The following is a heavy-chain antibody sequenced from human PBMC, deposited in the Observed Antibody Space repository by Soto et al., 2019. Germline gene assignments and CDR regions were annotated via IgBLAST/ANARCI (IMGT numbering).Heavy chain of an antibody. Sequence: GGSLRLSCAASGFTFSSYWMSWVRQAPGKGLEWVANIKQDGSEKYYVDSVKGRFTISRDNAKNSLYLQMNSLRAEDTAVYYCARDWRSIAAAGTWDYYYGMDVWGQGTTVTVSS. CDR2: IKQDGSEK. V-gene: IGHV3-7*01. D-gene: IGHD6-13*01. J-gene: IGHJ6*02. CDR1: GFTFSSYW. CDR3: ARDWRSIAAAGTWDYYYGMDV.